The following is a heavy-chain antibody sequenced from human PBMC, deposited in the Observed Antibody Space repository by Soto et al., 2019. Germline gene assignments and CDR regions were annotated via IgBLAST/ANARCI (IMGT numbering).Heavy chain of an antibody. CDR2: ISYDGSNK. CDR3: ARDYYDSSGYYY. CDR1: GFTFSSYA. J-gene: IGHJ4*02. V-gene: IGHV3-30-3*01. Sequence: GGSLRLSCAASGFTFSSYAMHWVRQAPGKGLEWVAVISYDGSNKYYADSVKGRFTISRDNSKNTLYLQMNSLRAEDTAVYYCARDYYDSSGYYYWGQGTLVTVSS. D-gene: IGHD3-22*01.